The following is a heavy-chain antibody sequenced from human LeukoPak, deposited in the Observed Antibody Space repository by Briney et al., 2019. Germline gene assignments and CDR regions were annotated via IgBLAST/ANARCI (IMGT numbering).Heavy chain of an antibody. CDR2: ISSSTSTI. D-gene: IGHD5-24*01. J-gene: IGHJ6*03. CDR1: GFTFSDYY. CDR3: ARYPKITPYYYYYMDV. V-gene: IGHV3-11*04. Sequence: GGSLRLSCAASGFTFSDYYMSWIRQAPGKGLEWVSYISSSTSTIYYADSVKGRFTISRDNAKNSLCLQMNSLRAEDTAVYYCARYPKITPYYYYYMDVWGKGTTVTISS.